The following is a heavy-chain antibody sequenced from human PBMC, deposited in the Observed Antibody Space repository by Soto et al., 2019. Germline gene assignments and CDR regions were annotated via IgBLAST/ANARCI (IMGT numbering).Heavy chain of an antibody. J-gene: IGHJ4*02. CDR3: ARGTYYYDSSGSKGVHYFDY. CDR1: GFTVSSNY. Sequence: EVQLVGSGGGLIQPGGSLRLSCAASGFTVSSNYINWVRQAPGKGLEWVSVIYSGGSTYNADSVKGRFTISRDNSKNTLYLQMNSRRAEDTAVYYCARGTYYYDSSGSKGVHYFDYWGQGTLVTVSS. D-gene: IGHD3-22*01. CDR2: IYSGGST. V-gene: IGHV3-53*01.